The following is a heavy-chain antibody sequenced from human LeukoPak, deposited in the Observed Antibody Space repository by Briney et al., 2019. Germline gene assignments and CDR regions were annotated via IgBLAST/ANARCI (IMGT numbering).Heavy chain of an antibody. D-gene: IGHD5-18*01. V-gene: IGHV3-74*03. CDR2: INSDGSST. CDR1: GFTFSNYW. J-gene: IGHJ5*02. Sequence: GGSLRLSCAASGFTFSNYWMHWVRQAPGKGLVWVSRINSDGSSTTYADSVKGRFTISRDNAKNTLYLQMNSLRAEDTAVYYCARDPHGYWWFDPWGQGTLVTVSS. CDR3: ARDPHGYWWFDP.